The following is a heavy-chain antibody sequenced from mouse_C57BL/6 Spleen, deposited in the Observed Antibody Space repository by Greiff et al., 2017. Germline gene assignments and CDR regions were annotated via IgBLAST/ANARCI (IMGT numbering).Heavy chain of an antibody. CDR1: GFNIKDDY. Sequence: EVQLQQSGAELVRPGASVKLSCTASGFNIKDDYMHWVKQRPEQGLEWIGWIDPENGDTEYASKFQGKATITADTSSNTAYLQLSSLTSEDTAVYYCTYRGAAQATDAMDYWGQGTSVTVSS. V-gene: IGHV14-4*01. CDR3: TYRGAAQATDAMDY. CDR2: IDPENGDT. D-gene: IGHD3-2*02. J-gene: IGHJ4*01.